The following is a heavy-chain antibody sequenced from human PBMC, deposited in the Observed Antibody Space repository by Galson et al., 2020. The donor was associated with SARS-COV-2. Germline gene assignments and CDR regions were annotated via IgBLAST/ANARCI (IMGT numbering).Heavy chain of an antibody. CDR2: ISVYNGNT. D-gene: IGHD4-4*01. J-gene: IGHJ5*02. CDR3: AREGRSTVTNNWFDP. V-gene: IGHV1-18*01. Sequence: ASVKVSCKASGYTFDNHALNWVRQAPGQGLEWMGWISVYNGNTNYAQKFQGRVTMTTDTSTSTAYMELRSLRSDDTAVYFCAREGRSTVTNNWFDPWGPGTLVTVSS. CDR1: GYTFDNHA.